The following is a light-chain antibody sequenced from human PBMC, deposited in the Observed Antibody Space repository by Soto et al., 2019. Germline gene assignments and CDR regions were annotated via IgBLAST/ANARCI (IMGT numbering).Light chain of an antibody. J-gene: IGLJ1*01. CDR1: SSDVGGYNY. V-gene: IGLV2-14*01. CDR3: SSYTSSSTPYV. Sequence: SQPYSMSVSPGQSITISCTGTSSDVGGYNYVSWYQQHPVKAPKLMIYDATNRPSGVSDRFSGSKSGNTASLTISGLQAEDEADYYCSSYTSSSTPYVFGTGTKVTVL. CDR2: DAT.